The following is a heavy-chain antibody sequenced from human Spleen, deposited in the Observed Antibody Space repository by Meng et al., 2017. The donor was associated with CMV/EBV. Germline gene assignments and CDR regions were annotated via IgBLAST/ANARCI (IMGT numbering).Heavy chain of an antibody. Sequence: SLKISCAVSGFTFDDYAMHWVRLAPGKGLAWVAGISWNNESTAYAESVRGRFTISRDNAKNSLHLQMNSLRPEDTALYFCAKAPGATTVTAFSNYFDFWGRGTLVTVSS. J-gene: IGHJ4*02. CDR1: GFTFDDYA. D-gene: IGHD4-17*01. V-gene: IGHV3-9*01. CDR2: ISWNNEST. CDR3: AKAPGATTVTAFSNYFDF.